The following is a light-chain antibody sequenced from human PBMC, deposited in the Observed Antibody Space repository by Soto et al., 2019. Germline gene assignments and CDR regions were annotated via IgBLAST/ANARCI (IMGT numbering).Light chain of an antibody. CDR1: SSDVGSYNL. CDR3: CSYAGSDNWA. V-gene: IGLV2-23*01. CDR2: ENI. Sequence: QSALTQPASVSGSPGQSITISCTGTSSDVGSYNLVTWYQHHPGKVPKLMIYENIKRPSGVSDRFSGSKSGNTASLTISGLQVEDEADYYCCSYAGSDNWAFGGGTKLTVL. J-gene: IGLJ3*02.